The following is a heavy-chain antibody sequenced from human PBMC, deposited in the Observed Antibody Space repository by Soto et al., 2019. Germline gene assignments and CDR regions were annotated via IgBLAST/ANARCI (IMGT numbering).Heavy chain of an antibody. Sequence: SVKVSCKASGGTFSSYAISWVRQAPGQGLEWMGGIIPIFGTANYAQKFQGRVTITADESTSTAYMELSSLRSEDTAVYYCASVNPGPIYYGSGSYYRGFLDYWGQGTLVTAPQ. D-gene: IGHD3-10*01. CDR3: ASVNPGPIYYGSGSYYRGFLDY. V-gene: IGHV1-69*13. CDR2: IIPIFGTA. CDR1: GGTFSSYA. J-gene: IGHJ4*02.